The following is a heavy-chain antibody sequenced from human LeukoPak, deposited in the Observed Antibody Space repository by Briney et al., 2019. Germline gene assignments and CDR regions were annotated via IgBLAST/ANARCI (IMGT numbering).Heavy chain of an antibody. CDR3: ARAPTYYYDSSGPNGDY. V-gene: IGHV3-66*01. D-gene: IGHD3-22*01. CDR2: IYSGGST. CDR1: GFTVSSNY. Sequence: PGGSLRLSCAASGFTVSSNYMSWVRQAPGKGLEWVSVIYSGGSTYYADSVKGRFTISRDNSNTTLYLQMNSLRAEDTAVYYCARAPTYYYDSSGPNGDYWGQGTLVTVSS. J-gene: IGHJ4*02.